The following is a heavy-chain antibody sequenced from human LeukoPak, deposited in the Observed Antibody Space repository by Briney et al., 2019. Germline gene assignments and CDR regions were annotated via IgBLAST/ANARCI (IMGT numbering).Heavy chain of an antibody. CDR3: ARRPPTVVTLSRDALHI. D-gene: IGHD4-23*01. J-gene: IGHJ3*02. Sequence: ESLKISCKGSGYPFYNYWIGWVRQMPGKGLEWMGTIYPADSDTTYSPSFRGQVTISADKSINTAYLQLSSLKPSDTAMYYCARRPPTVVTLSRDALHIWGQGTMVIVSS. CDR1: GYPFYNYW. CDR2: IYPADSDT. V-gene: IGHV5-51*01.